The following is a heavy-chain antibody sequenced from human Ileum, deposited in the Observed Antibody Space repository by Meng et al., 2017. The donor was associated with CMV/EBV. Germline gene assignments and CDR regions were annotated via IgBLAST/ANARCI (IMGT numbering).Heavy chain of an antibody. CDR1: GYTFTGYY. V-gene: IGHV1-2*02. Sequence: ASVKVSCKASGYTFTGYYMHWVRQAPGQGLEWMGWINPNSGGTNYAQKFQGRVTMTRDTSISTAYMELSRLRSDDTDVYYCARGVLYDFWSGYYNYYGMDVWGQGTTVTVSS. D-gene: IGHD3-3*01. J-gene: IGHJ6*02. CDR2: INPNSGGT. CDR3: ARGVLYDFWSGYYNYYGMDV.